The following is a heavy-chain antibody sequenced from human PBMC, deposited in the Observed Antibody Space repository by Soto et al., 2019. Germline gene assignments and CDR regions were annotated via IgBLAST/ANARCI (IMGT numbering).Heavy chain of an antibody. V-gene: IGHV4-31*03. J-gene: IGHJ3*01. Sequence: QVQLQESGPGLAKPSQTLSLTCTVSGASLSSGGYYWTWIRQVPGKALEWIGYIFHTGTTFYNPSLKSRVVMSIENSDNQFSLNLRSVTAADTAVYYCARGLGYDSNCRFLAAFDVWGQGTMVTVSS. D-gene: IGHD3-22*01. CDR3: ARGLGYDSNCRFLAAFDV. CDR1: GASLSSGGYY. CDR2: IFHTGTT.